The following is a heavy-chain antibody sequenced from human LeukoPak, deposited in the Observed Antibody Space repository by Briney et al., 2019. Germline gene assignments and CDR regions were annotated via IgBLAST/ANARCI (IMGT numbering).Heavy chain of an antibody. V-gene: IGHV3-33*06. CDR1: GFTFSSYG. CDR3: AKDAYSGSNYMDV. Sequence: RGSLRLSCAASGFTFSSYGMHWVRQAPGKGLEWVAVIWYDGSNKYYADSVKGRFTISRDNSKNTLYLQMNSPRAEDTAVYYCAKDAYSGSNYMDVWGKGTTVTVSS. D-gene: IGHD5-12*01. CDR2: IWYDGSNK. J-gene: IGHJ6*03.